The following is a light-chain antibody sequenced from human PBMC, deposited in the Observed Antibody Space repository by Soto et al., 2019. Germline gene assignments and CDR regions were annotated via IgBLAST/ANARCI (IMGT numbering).Light chain of an antibody. J-gene: IGLJ2*01. CDR2: EVS. CDR1: SSDVGGYNY. V-gene: IGLV2-8*01. CDR3: SSYAGSNNVV. Sequence: QCALTQPPSASGSPGQSVTISCTGTSSDVGGYNYVSWYQQHPGKAPKLILYEVSKRPSGVPDRFSGSKSGNTASLTVSGLQAEDEADYYCSSYAGSNNVVFGGGTKLTVL.